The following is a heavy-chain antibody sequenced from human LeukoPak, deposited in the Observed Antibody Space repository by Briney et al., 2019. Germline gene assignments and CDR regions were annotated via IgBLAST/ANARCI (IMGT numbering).Heavy chain of an antibody. V-gene: IGHV1-18*01. D-gene: IGHD1-26*01. CDR1: GYRFVTYG. Sequence: GASVKVSCKASGYRFVTYGISWVRQTPGQGLEWMAWTSPHNDNTDYAQKFQGRVTVTTDTAASTAYLELRSLRSDDTAVYYCARVLKELPDYYYYYMDVWGKGTTVTVSS. J-gene: IGHJ6*03. CDR3: ARVLKELPDYYYYYMDV. CDR2: TSPHNDNT.